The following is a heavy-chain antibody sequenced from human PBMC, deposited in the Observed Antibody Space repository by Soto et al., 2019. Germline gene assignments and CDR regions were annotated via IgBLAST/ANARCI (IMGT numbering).Heavy chain of an antibody. CDR1: GFTLGNYW. CDR3: ASAGLEPFDY. Sequence: PGGSLRLSCAASGFTLGNYWMHWVRQAPGKGLVWVSRINDYGTTINYAESVEGRFIISRDDAKSEVYLQMNNLRAEDSAVYYCASAGLEPFDYWGQGALVTVSS. V-gene: IGHV3-74*01. J-gene: IGHJ4*02. D-gene: IGHD1-1*01. CDR2: INDYGTTI.